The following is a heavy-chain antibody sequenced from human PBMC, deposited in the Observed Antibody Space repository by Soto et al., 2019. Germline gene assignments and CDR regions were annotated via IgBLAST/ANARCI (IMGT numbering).Heavy chain of an antibody. V-gene: IGHV3-23*01. D-gene: IGHD6-19*01. CDR3: AKGIAVAVFDY. Sequence: GGSLRLSCAASGFTFSTYTMNWVRQGPGQGLEWVSAISGSGGSTYYADSVKGRFTISRDNSKNTLYLQMNSLRAEDTAVYYCAKGIAVAVFDYWGQGTQVTVSS. CDR2: ISGSGGST. J-gene: IGHJ4*02. CDR1: GFTFSTYT.